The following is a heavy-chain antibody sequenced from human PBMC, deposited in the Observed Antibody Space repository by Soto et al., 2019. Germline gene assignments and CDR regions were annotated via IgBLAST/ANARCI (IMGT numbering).Heavy chain of an antibody. CDR2: IIPIFGTA. V-gene: IGHV1-69*01. CDR1: GGTFSSYA. CDR3: ARSRGYRGYGPYYFDY. Sequence: QVQLVQSGAEVKKPGSSVKVSCKASGGTFSSYAISWVRQAPGQGLEWMGGIIPIFGTANYAQKFQGRVTITADESTSKAYMELSSLRYEDTAVYYCARSRGYRGYGPYYFDYLGQVPLVTVSP. J-gene: IGHJ4*02. D-gene: IGHD5-12*01.